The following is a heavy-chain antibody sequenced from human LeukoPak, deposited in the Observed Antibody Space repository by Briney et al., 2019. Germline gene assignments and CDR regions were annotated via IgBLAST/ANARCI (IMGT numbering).Heavy chain of an antibody. D-gene: IGHD6-19*01. CDR3: ARAYSSGWYVGVGDY. CDR1: GGSFSGYY. CDR2: INHSGST. J-gene: IGHJ4*02. Sequence: SETLSLTCAVYGGSFSGYYWSWIRQPPGKGLEWIGEINHSGSTNYNPSLKSRVTISVDTSKNQFSLKLSSVTAADTAVYYCARAYSSGWYVGVGDYWGQGTLVTVSS. V-gene: IGHV4-34*01.